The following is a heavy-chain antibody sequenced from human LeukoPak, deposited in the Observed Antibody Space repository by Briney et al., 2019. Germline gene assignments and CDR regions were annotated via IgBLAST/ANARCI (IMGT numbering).Heavy chain of an antibody. D-gene: IGHD1-26*01. Sequence: SETLSLTCAVYGGSFSGYYWSWIRQPPGKGLEWIGEINHSGSTNYNPSLKSRVTISVDTSKNQFSLKLSSVTAADTAVYYCARPHGRGGYDYWGQGTLVTVSS. J-gene: IGHJ4*02. CDR1: GGSFSGYY. CDR3: ARPHGRGGYDY. CDR2: INHSGST. V-gene: IGHV4-34*01.